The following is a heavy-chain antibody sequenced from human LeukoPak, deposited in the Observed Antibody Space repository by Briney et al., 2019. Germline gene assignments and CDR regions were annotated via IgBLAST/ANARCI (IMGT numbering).Heavy chain of an antibody. V-gene: IGHV3-23*01. J-gene: IGHJ4*02. Sequence: PGGSLRLSCAASGFTFSSYAMSWVRQAPGKGLEWVSGISGSGGNTYYADSVKGRFTISRDDGENLLFLQMNSVRDEDTAIFYCARVGDGHSVNYLDHWGQGTLVTVSS. D-gene: IGHD4-11*01. CDR1: GFTFSSYA. CDR3: ARVGDGHSVNYLDH. CDR2: ISGSGGNT.